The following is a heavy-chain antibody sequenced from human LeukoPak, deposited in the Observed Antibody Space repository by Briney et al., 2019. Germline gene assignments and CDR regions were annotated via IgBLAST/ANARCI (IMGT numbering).Heavy chain of an antibody. CDR2: ISGDSRYT. CDR3: AKDHGGAMIVVLISFFDY. J-gene: IGHJ4*02. D-gene: IGHD3-22*01. CDR1: GFTFSDYY. V-gene: IGHV3-11*05. Sequence: GGSLRLSCAASGFTFSDYYMSWIRQAPGKGLEWVSYISGDSRYTNYADSAKGRFTISRDTARNSLYLQMNSLRAEDTAVYYCAKDHGGAMIVVLISFFDYWGQGTLVTVSS.